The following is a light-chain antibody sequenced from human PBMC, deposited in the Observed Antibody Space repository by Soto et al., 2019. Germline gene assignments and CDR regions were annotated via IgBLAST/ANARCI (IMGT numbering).Light chain of an antibody. CDR2: DAS. Sequence: DLQMTQSPSTLSASVGDGVTITCRASQSISTWLAWYQQKPGKAPKLLIYDASTLESGVPSRFSGSGSGTEFTLTISSLQPDDFATYYCQQYSIYWNTFGQGTKLEIK. J-gene: IGKJ2*01. CDR1: QSISTW. CDR3: QQYSIYWNT. V-gene: IGKV1-5*01.